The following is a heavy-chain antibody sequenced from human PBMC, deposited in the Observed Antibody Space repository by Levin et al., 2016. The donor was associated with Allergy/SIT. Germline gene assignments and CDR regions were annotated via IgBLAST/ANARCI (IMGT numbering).Heavy chain of an antibody. J-gene: IGHJ5*02. CDR2: IYYSGST. D-gene: IGHD3-22*01. Sequence: SETLSLTCTVSGGSISSYYWSWIRQPPGKGLEWIGYIYYSGSTNYNPSLKSRVTISVDTSKNQFSLKLSSVTAADTAVYYCARWLSLGSSGYYPWFDPWGQGTLVTVSS. V-gene: IGHV4-59*01. CDR3: ARWLSLGSSGYYPWFDP. CDR1: GGSISSYY.